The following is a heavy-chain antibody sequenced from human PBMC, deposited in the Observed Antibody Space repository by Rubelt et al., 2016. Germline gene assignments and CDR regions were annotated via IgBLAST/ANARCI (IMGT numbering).Heavy chain of an antibody. CDR2: IDPNSGGT. CDR3: ARDYCSGGSCYSVFDY. CDR1: GYTFTGYY. J-gene: IGHJ4*02. V-gene: IGHV1-2*02. D-gene: IGHD2-15*01. Sequence: QVQLVQSGAEVKKPGASVKISCKASGYTFTGYYMHWVRQAPGQGLEWMGWIDPNSGGTNYGQKFQGRVTMTRDTSISTAYMELSRLRSDDTAVYYCARDYCSGGSCYSVFDYWGQGTLSPSPQ.